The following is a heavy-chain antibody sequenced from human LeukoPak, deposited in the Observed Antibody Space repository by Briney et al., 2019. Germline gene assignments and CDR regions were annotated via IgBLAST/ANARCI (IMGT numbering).Heavy chain of an antibody. V-gene: IGHV4-30-4*01. J-gene: IGHJ5*02. D-gene: IGHD4-17*01. CDR2: IYYSGST. CDR1: GGSISSGDYY. CDR3: ARVIPMVTTNRATFDP. Sequence: SQTLSLTCTVSGGSISSGDYYWSWIRQPPGKGLEWIGYIYYSGSTYYNPSLKSRVTISVDTSKNQFSLKLSSVTAADTAVYYCARVIPMVTTNRATFDPWGQGTLVTVSS.